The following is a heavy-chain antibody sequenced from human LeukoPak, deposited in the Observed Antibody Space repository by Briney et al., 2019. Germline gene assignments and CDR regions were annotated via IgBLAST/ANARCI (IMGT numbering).Heavy chain of an antibody. J-gene: IGHJ3*02. CDR2: LPHDGGNK. Sequence: AGGSLRLSCVGSGLSLSKSHMHWVRQAPGKRLEWVALLPHDGGNKQYGDSAKGRFSVSRENSKNTVDLNMDSLTVDDTAIYYCAREAYSSGRAGTFDIWGQGTMVTVSS. CDR3: AREAYSSGRAGTFDI. CDR1: GLSLSKSH. V-gene: IGHV3-30*04. D-gene: IGHD6-19*01.